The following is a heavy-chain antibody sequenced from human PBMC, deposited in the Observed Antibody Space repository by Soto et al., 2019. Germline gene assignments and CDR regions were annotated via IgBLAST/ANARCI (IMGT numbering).Heavy chain of an antibody. CDR2: IIPIFGTA. D-gene: IGHD6-6*01. CDR3: ARAQTHPSIAARQSSSTGLSAFDI. Sequence: GASVKVSCKASGGTFSSYAISWVRQAPGQGLEWMGGIIPIFGTANYAQKFQGRVTITADESTSTAYMELSSLRSEDTAVYYCARAQTHPSIAARQSSSTGLSAFDIWGQGTVVTVSS. J-gene: IGHJ3*02. CDR1: GGTFSSYA. V-gene: IGHV1-69*13.